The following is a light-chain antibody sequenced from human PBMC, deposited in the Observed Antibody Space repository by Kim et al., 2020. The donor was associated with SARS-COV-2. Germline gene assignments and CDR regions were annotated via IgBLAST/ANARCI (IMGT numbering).Light chain of an antibody. CDR1: QSVSSQ. CDR3: QQRYSWPVT. J-gene: IGKJ1*01. Sequence: SPAERSTRTCRASQSVSSQLAWYQQTPGQAPRLLMYDVSNRATGIPDRFSGSGSGTDFTLTISSLEPEDFALYYCQQRYSWPVTFGQGTKVDIK. CDR2: DVS. V-gene: IGKV3-11*01.